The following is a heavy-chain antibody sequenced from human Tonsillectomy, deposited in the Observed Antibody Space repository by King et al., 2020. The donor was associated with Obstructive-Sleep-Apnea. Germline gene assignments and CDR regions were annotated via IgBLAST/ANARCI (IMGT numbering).Heavy chain of an antibody. CDR1: GFTFSNYP. Sequence: VQLVESGGGVVQPGRSLRLSCAASGFTFSNYPMHWVRQAPGKGLEWVAVISYDGSNKYYADSVKGRFTISRDNSKNTRYLQMNSLRAEDTAVFYCARDRGLWGDEGHPISFDYWGQGVLVTVSS. CDR2: ISYDGSNK. V-gene: IGHV3-30*04. CDR3: ARDRGLWGDEGHPISFDY. D-gene: IGHD2/OR15-2a*01. J-gene: IGHJ4*02.